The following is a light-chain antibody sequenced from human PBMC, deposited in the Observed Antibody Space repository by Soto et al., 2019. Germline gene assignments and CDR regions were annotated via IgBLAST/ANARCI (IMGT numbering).Light chain of an antibody. V-gene: IGLV2-14*01. CDR1: SSDVGGYNY. CDR3: SSYTSSSTLV. J-gene: IGLJ2*01. CDR2: DVS. Sequence: QLVLTQPASVSGSPGQSITISCTGTSSDVGGYNYVSWYQQLPGKAPKLMIYDVSNRPSGVSNRFSGSKSGNTASLTISGLQAEDEADYYCSSYTSSSTLVFGGGTKLTVL.